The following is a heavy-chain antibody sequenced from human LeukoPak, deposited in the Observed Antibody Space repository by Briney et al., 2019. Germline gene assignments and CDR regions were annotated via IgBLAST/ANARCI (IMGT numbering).Heavy chain of an antibody. CDR2: IYPNTGGT. CDR1: GYTFTNYY. V-gene: IGHV1-2*02. D-gene: IGHD1-1*01. Sequence: ASVKVSCKASGYTFTNYYLHWVRQAPGQGLEWMGWIYPNTGGTKSTQKFQGRVSMTRDTSINTAYMEMSNLTSGDTAVYYCAREPGTATGYWGQGTLVTICS. CDR3: AREPGTATGY. J-gene: IGHJ4*02.